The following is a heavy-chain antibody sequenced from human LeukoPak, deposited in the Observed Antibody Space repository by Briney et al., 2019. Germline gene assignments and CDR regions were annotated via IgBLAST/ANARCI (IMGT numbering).Heavy chain of an antibody. CDR3: AKMAPTLTGYFYYYYDMDV. V-gene: IGHV3-23*01. Sequence: GGSLRLSCAASGFTFSSYAMSWVRQAPGKGLEWVSAISYSGGNTYYADSVKGRFTISRDNSKNTLYLQMNSLRAEDTAVYYCAKMAPTLTGYFYYYYDMDVWGKGTTVTVSS. J-gene: IGHJ6*03. D-gene: IGHD3-9*01. CDR1: GFTFSSYA. CDR2: ISYSGGNT.